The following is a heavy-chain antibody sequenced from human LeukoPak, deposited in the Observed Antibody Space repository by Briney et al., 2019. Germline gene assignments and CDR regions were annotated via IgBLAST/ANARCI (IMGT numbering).Heavy chain of an antibody. Sequence: SETLSLTCTVSGGSISSSSYYWGWIRQPPGKGLEWIGSIYYSGSTYYNPSLKSRVTIPVDTSKNQFSLKLSSVAAADTALYYCARSIDTSGYYYYFDLWGRGTLVTVSS. CDR1: GGSISSSSYY. CDR3: ARSIDTSGYYYYFDL. J-gene: IGHJ2*01. D-gene: IGHD3-22*01. V-gene: IGHV4-39*07. CDR2: IYYSGST.